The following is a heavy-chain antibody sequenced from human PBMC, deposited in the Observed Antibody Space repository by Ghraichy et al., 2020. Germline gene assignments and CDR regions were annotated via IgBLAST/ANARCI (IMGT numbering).Heavy chain of an antibody. Sequence: LSLTCAASGFTFSNYAMSWVRQAPGKGLEWISGISGDGRSTYYADSVKGRFTASRDNSKKTLDLQMSSLRPEDAATYYCAKGSRDYDWTSDRPYIDCWGQGTLVTVSS. CDR2: ISGDGRST. CDR1: GFTFSNYA. V-gene: IGHV3-23*01. D-gene: IGHD3-16*02. CDR3: AKGSRDYDWTSDRPYIDC. J-gene: IGHJ4*02.